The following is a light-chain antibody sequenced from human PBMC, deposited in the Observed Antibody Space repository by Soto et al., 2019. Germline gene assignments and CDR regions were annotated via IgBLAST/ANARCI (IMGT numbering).Light chain of an antibody. CDR3: SSYAASINPDV. CDR1: SSDVGGYNY. J-gene: IGLJ1*01. CDR2: EVS. V-gene: IGLV2-8*01. Sequence: QSALTPPPSAYGSPGQSVTISCTGTSSDVGGYNYVSWYQQHPGKAPKLMIYEVSKRPSGVPDRFSGSKSGNTASLTVSGLQAEDEADYYCSSYAASINPDVFGTGTKVTAL.